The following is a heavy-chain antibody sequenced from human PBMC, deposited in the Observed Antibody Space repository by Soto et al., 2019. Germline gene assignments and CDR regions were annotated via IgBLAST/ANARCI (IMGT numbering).Heavy chain of an antibody. J-gene: IGHJ5*02. CDR3: ARGRGGEGNWFDP. CDR1: GFTFSSYA. D-gene: IGHD3-10*01. Sequence: QVQLVESGGGVVQPGRSLRLSCAASGFTFSSYAMHWVRQAPDKGLEWVAVISYDGSNKYYADSVKGRFTISRDNSKNTLYLQMNSLRAEGTAVYYCARGRGGEGNWFDPWGQGTLVTVSS. V-gene: IGHV3-30-3*01. CDR2: ISYDGSNK.